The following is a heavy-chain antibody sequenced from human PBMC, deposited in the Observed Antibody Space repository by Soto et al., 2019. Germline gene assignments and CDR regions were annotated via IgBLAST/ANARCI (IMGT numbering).Heavy chain of an antibody. D-gene: IGHD2-2*01. J-gene: IGHJ5*02. V-gene: IGHV1-69*13. CDR3: ATLHKSRLPNLGYCSSTSCYGFPLWFDP. Sequence: ASVKVSCKASGGTFSSYAISWVRQAPGQGLEWMGGIIPIFGTANYAQKFQGRVTITADESTRPAYMELSSLRSEDTAVYYCATLHKSRLPNLGYCSSTSCYGFPLWFDPWGQGTLVTVSS. CDR1: GGTFSSYA. CDR2: IIPIFGTA.